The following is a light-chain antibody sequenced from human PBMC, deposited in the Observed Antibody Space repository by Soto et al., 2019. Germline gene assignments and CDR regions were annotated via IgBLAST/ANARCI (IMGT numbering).Light chain of an antibody. CDR2: GAS. CDR3: QQYNNWAIT. CDR1: QSVSNN. V-gene: IGKV3-15*01. J-gene: IGKJ5*01. Sequence: EIVMTQSPATLSVSPGERATLSCRARQSVSNNLAWYQQKPGQAPRLLIYGASTRATGIPARFSGSGSGTEFTLTNSSLQSEDFAVYYCQQYNNWAITFGQGTRLEIK.